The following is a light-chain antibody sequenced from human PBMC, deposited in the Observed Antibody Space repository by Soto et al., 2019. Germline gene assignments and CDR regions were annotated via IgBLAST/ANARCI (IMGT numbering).Light chain of an antibody. V-gene: IGKV3-20*01. CDR3: QQYGSSGT. CDR1: QSVSNNY. J-gene: IGKJ1*01. CDR2: GAS. Sequence: EIVLTQSPGTLSLSPGERATLSCRASQSVSNNYLAWYQQKPGQAPRLLIYGASNGATGIPDRFSGSGSGTDFTLTISRLEPEDFAVYYCQQYGSSGTFGQGTKVDTK.